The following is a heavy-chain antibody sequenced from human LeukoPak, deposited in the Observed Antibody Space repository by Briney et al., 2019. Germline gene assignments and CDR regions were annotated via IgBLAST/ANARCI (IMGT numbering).Heavy chain of an antibody. J-gene: IGHJ4*02. V-gene: IGHV4-4*02. CDR2: IYHSGST. D-gene: IGHD3-10*01. Sequence: SGTLSLTCAVSGGSISSSNWWSWVRQPPGKGLEWIGEIYHSGSTNYNPSLKSRVTISVDKSKNQFSLKLSSVTAADTAVYYCARDTARAHRNITMVRGAYWSALGRWGQGTLVTVSS. CDR1: GGSISSSNW. CDR3: ARDTARAHRNITMVRGAYWSALGR.